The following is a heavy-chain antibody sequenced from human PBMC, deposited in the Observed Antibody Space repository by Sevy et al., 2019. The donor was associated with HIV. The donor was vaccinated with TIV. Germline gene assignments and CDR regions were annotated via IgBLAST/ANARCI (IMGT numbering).Heavy chain of an antibody. CDR3: ARGENNDEFFQY. Sequence: GGSLRLSCAASGFTFSRYSMHWVRQAPGKGLEWVAVTSYDGSHKYYADSVKGRFTVSRDNSRNILSLEMNSLRRDDTAVYYCARGENNDEFFQYWGQGTLVTVSS. CDR2: TSYDGSHK. V-gene: IGHV3-30*04. CDR1: GFTFSRYS. D-gene: IGHD1-26*01. J-gene: IGHJ1*01.